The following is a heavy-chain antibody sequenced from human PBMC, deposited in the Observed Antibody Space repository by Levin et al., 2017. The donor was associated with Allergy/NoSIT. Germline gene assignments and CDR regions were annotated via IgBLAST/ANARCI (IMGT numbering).Heavy chain of an antibody. D-gene: IGHD6-19*01. Sequence: PSETLSLTCTVSGGSISSYYWSWIRQPAGKGLEWIGRIYTSGSTNYNPSLKSRVTMSVDTSKNQFSLKLSSVTAADTAVYYCARDVSPSVSSGWYPDAFDIWGQGTMVTVSS. CDR1: GGSISSYY. CDR2: IYTSGST. CDR3: ARDVSPSVSSGWYPDAFDI. J-gene: IGHJ3*02. V-gene: IGHV4-4*07.